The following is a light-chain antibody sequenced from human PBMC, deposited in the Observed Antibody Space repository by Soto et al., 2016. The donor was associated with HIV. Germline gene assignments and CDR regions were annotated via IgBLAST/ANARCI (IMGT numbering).Light chain of an antibody. CDR1: KLGDKY. CDR2: QDS. V-gene: IGLV3-1*01. CDR3: QAWDNNSAM. J-gene: IGLJ3*02. Sequence: SYDLTQAPSVSVSPGQTASITCSGDKLGDKYACWYQQKPGQSPVLVIFQDSKRPSGIPERFSGSNSGNTATLTISGTQALDEADYYCQAWDNNSAMFGGGTKLTVL.